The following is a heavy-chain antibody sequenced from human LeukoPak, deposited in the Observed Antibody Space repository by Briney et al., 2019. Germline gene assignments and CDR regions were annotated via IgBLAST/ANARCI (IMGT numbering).Heavy chain of an antibody. D-gene: IGHD2-15*01. V-gene: IGHV4-39*07. CDR2: IYHSGST. Sequence: PSETPSLTCTVSGGSIGSSSYYWGWIRQPPGKGLEWIGSIYHSGSTYYNPSLKSRVTISVDTSKNQFSLKLSSVTAADTAVYYCARVLVVVKLRYYFDYWGQGTLVTVSS. J-gene: IGHJ4*02. CDR3: ARVLVVVKLRYYFDY. CDR1: GGSIGSSSYY.